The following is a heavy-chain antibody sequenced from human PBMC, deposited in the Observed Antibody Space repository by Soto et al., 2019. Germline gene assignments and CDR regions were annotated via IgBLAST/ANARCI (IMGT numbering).Heavy chain of an antibody. J-gene: IGHJ6*02. D-gene: IGHD6-19*01. CDR1: GYTFTGYY. V-gene: IGHV1-2*04. Sequence: ASVKVSCKASGYTFTGYYMHWVRQAPGQGLEWMGWINPNSGGTNYAQKFQGWVTMTRDTSISTAYMELSRLRSDDTAVYYCARGDSSGWYHLYYYGMDVWGQGTTVTVSS. CDR3: ARGDSSGWYHLYYYGMDV. CDR2: INPNSGGT.